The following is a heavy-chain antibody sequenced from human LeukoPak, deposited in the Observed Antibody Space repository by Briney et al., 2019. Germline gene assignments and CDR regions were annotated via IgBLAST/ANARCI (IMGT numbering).Heavy chain of an antibody. V-gene: IGHV5-10-1*01. D-gene: IGHD5-18*01. CDR1: GYTFTNYR. Sequence: PGESLKRSCKGSGYTFTNYRGRCVRHMPGRGLEWMGWIDASDSYTNYSPSFQGHVTISSDESSSTAYPQWSSLKASDAAIYYCAGHVLFRYGTQWFSVLWGEGTLVTVSS. CDR2: IDASDSYT. J-gene: IGHJ1*01. CDR3: AGHVLFRYGTQWFSVL.